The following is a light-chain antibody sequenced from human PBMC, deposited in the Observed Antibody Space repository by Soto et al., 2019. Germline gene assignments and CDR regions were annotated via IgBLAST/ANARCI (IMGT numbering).Light chain of an antibody. V-gene: IGKV3-20*01. CDR1: QSVDSRF. CDR3: QQYDSSVT. J-gene: IGKJ1*01. Sequence: EIVLTQSPGSLSLSPGERATLSCRASQSVDSRFFAWYQQRPGQTPRLLIYGASRRATGIPERFTGSGSGTDFTIPISGLEPEDFSLYYCQQYDSSVTFGLGTKVEIK. CDR2: GAS.